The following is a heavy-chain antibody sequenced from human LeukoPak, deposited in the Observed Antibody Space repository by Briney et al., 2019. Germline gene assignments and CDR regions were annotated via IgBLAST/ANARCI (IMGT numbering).Heavy chain of an antibody. V-gene: IGHV1-2*02. CDR1: GFTFVGHY. CDR2: INPDSGGT. CDR3: ARLGGAQGGYYRSGSNHYFDH. J-gene: IGHJ4*02. Sequence: ASVKVSCKSSGFTFVGHYMHWLRQAPGQGLEWMGWINPDSGGTDYPQKFRGRVTMTRDTSSNTLYMELSSLRSDDTAVYYCARLGGAQGGYYRSGSNHYFDHWGQGTLVTVSS. D-gene: IGHD3-10*01.